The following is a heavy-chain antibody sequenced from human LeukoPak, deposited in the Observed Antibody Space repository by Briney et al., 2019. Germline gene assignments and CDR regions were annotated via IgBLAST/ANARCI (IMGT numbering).Heavy chain of an antibody. D-gene: IGHD5-12*01. CDR1: GFTFSSYG. J-gene: IGHJ4*02. V-gene: IGHV3-33*06. Sequence: GGSLRLSCEASGFTFSSYGMHWVRQAPGKGLEWVAVIWYDGSNKYYADSVKGRFTISRDNSKNTLYLQMNSLRAEDTAVYYCTKDYSGYDLFDYWGQGTLVTVSS. CDR3: TKDYSGYDLFDY. CDR2: IWYDGSNK.